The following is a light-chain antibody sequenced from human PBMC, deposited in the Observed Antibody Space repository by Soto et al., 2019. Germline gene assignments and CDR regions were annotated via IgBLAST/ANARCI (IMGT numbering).Light chain of an antibody. CDR2: AAS. CDR1: QGISSY. V-gene: IGKV1-8*01. Sequence: AIRMTQAPSSFSASTGDRVTITCRASQGISSYLAWYQQKPEKAPNLLIYAASTLQSRVPSRFSGTGSRTEFTLTISCLQSEDIATYYSQQYYTYPRTFGQGTKLEIK. CDR3: QQYYTYPRT. J-gene: IGKJ2*01.